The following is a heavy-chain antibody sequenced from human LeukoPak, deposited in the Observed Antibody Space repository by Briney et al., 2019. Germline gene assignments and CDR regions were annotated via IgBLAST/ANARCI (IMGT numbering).Heavy chain of an antibody. CDR2: ISYSANT. D-gene: IGHD2-2*01. CDR1: GGSINSSSNQ. V-gene: IGHV4-39*01. Sequence: SETLSLTCTVSGGSINSSSNQWGWIRQPPGKGLEWIGSISYSANTYYKPSLKSRVTVSVDTSKKQFSLKLSSVTAADTAVYFCARIPIVIVPAYFDSWGQGTLVTVSS. J-gene: IGHJ4*02. CDR3: ARIPIVIVPAYFDS.